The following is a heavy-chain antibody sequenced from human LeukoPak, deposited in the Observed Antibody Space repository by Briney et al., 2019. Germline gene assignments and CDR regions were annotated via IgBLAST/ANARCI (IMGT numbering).Heavy chain of an antibody. D-gene: IGHD6-19*01. CDR1: GFTFSTYA. J-gene: IGHJ4*02. Sequence: PGGSLRLSCAASGFTFSTYAMNWVRQAPGKGLEWGSTISGSGGGTYYADSAKGRFTVSRDNSQNTLYLQMNSLTAGDTAVYYCAKDSRAVAGSFDYWGQGTLVSVSS. CDR2: ISGSGGGT. V-gene: IGHV3-23*01. CDR3: AKDSRAVAGSFDY.